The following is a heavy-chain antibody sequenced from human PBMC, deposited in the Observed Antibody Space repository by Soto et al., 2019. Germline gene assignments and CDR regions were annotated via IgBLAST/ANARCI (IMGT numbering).Heavy chain of an antibody. CDR3: ARGSYIVGATPPRFDP. J-gene: IGHJ5*02. V-gene: IGHV3-30-3*01. CDR1: GFTFSSYA. Sequence: GGSLRLSCAASGFTFSSYAMHWVRQAPGKGLEWVAVISYDGSNKYYADSVKGRFTISRDNSKNTLYLQMNSLRAEDTAVYYCARGSYIVGATPPRFDPWGQGTLVTVSS. D-gene: IGHD1-26*01. CDR2: ISYDGSNK.